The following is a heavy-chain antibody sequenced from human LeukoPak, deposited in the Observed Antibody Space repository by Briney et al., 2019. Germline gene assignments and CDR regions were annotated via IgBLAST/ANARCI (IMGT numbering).Heavy chain of an antibody. J-gene: IGHJ4*02. D-gene: IGHD3-22*01. CDR1: GFTLSSYS. Sequence: GGSLRLSCAASGFTLSSYSMNWVRQAPGKGLEWVSYITSSSSTIHYADSVKGRFTISRDNSKNTLYLQMNSLRAEDTAVYYCAKEGYYDSSGYFVLWGQGTLVTVSS. CDR3: AKEGYYDSSGYFVL. CDR2: ITSSSSTI. V-gene: IGHV3-48*01.